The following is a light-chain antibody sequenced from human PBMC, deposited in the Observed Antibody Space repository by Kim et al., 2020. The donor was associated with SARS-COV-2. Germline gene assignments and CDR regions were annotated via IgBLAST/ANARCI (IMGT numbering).Light chain of an antibody. CDR3: SSYTSRSTLTYV. CDR2: DVN. V-gene: IGLV2-14*01. J-gene: IGLJ1*01. CDR1: SSDVGVYNY. Sequence: QSALTQPASVSGSPGQSITISCTGTSSDVGVYNYVSWYQHYPGKAPKLVIYDVNNRPSGVSNRFSGSKSGNTASLTISGLQAEDEAYYYCSSYTSRSTLTYVFGTGTKVTVL.